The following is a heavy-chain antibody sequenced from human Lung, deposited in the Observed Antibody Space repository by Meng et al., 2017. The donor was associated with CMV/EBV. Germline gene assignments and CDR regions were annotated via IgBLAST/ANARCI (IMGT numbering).Heavy chain of an antibody. CDR2: INPDRGGT. D-gene: IGHD6-6*01. CDR3: AQAAYSSFARGGYYFDN. J-gene: IGHJ4*01. CDR1: GYTFTGYY. V-gene: IGHV1-2*02. Sequence: SVKVSCKASGYTFTGYYIHWVRQAPGQGLVWMGWINPDRGGTDYPQKFQGRVTMARDTSIGTAYMELTRLTSDATAVYYCAQAAYSSFARGGYYFDNWGQGTLVTVSS.